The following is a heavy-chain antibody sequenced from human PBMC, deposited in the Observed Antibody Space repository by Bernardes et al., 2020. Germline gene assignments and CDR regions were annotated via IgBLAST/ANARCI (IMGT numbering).Heavy chain of an antibody. J-gene: IGHJ6*03. D-gene: IGHD2-21*02. V-gene: IGHV3-64D*06. CDR1: GFSFSAYL. CDR2: ISSDGYTT. CDR3: VKGGDRDRKFQFYYYSYMDV. Sequence: GGSLRLSCSASGFSFSAYLTHWVRQAPGKGLEYVSSISSDGYTTYYADSVKGRFTISRDNSKNTLYLQMSSLRAEDTAVYYCVKGGDRDRKFQFYYYSYMDVWGKGTTVTVSS.